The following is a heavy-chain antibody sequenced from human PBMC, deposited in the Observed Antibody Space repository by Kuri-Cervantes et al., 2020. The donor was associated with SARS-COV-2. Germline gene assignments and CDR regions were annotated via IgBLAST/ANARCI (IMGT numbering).Heavy chain of an antibody. V-gene: IGHV4-39*01. J-gene: IGHJ4*02. Sequence: SETLSLTCTVSGASISGSTYYWGWIRQSPGKGLEWLGSIYESGDTYYSSSLKSRLSLSVDTSKNQFSLKLTSVTAADTAIYYCARHNAFDRFNKWGQGTQVTVSS. D-gene: IGHD3-9*01. CDR2: IYESGDT. CDR3: ARHNAFDRFNK. CDR1: GASISGSTYY.